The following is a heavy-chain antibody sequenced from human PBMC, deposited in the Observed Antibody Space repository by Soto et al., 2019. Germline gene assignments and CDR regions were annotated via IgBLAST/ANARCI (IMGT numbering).Heavy chain of an antibody. CDR2: TYYRSKWYN. CDR1: GDSVSSNSAA. CDR3: ARAKLTYYDSCSGYYNYDGADV. Sequence: SQTLSLTCAISGDSVSSNSAAWNWVRQSPSRGLEWLGRTYYRSKWYNDYAVSVKSRITINPDTSKNQFSLQLNSVTPEDTAVYYCARAKLTYYDSCSGYYNYDGADVGQAVTTVSV. J-gene: IGHJ6*01. D-gene: IGHD3-3*01. V-gene: IGHV6-1*01.